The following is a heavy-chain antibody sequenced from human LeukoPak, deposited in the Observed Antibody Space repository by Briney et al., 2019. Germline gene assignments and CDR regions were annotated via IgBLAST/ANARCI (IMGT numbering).Heavy chain of an antibody. D-gene: IGHD6-13*01. J-gene: IGHJ6*03. V-gene: IGHV6-1*01. CDR1: GDSVSSNSAA. Sequence: SQTLSLTCAISGDSVSSNSAAWNWIRQSPSRGLEWLGRTYYRSKWYNDYAVSVKSRITINPDTSKNQFSLQLNSVTPEDTAVYYCARGAAAATSYYYYMDVWGKGTTVTVSS. CDR3: ARGAAAATSYYYYMDV. CDR2: TYYRSKWYN.